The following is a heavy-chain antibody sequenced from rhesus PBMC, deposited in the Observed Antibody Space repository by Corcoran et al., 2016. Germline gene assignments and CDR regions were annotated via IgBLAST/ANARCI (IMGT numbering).Heavy chain of an antibody. D-gene: IGHD6-13*01. CDR3: ARYIAAGLIGIDY. V-gene: IGHV4-65*01. CDR2: ITGSSGST. J-gene: IGHJ4*01. CDR1: GGSFRSSNW. Sequence: QVQLQVSGPGLVTPSENLSLTCAVSGGSFRSSNWWSWLRQPPGKGLEGIGYITGSSGSTYYNPSLKSRVTISTDTSKNQFSLKLSSVTAADTAVYYCARYIAAGLIGIDYWGQGVLVTVSS.